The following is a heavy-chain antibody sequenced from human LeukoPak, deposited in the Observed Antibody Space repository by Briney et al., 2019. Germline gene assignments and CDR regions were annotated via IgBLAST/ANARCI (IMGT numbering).Heavy chain of an antibody. CDR2: ISAYNGNT. J-gene: IGHJ5*02. Sequence: GASVKVSCKASGYTFTSYGISWVRQAPGQGLEWMGWISAYNGNTNYAQKLHGRVTMTTDTSTSTAYMELRSLRSDDTAVYYCARGGSGWYPHSWFDPWGQGTLVTVSS. CDR1: GYTFTSYG. V-gene: IGHV1-18*01. CDR3: ARGGSGWYPHSWFDP. D-gene: IGHD6-19*01.